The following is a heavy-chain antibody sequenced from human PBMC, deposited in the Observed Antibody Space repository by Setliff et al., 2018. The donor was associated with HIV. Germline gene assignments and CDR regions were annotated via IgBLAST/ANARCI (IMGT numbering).Heavy chain of an antibody. CDR2: IGTGGDT. Sequence: GGSLRLSCEASGFTFSDYDFHWVRQAAGKGLEWVSAIGTGGDTCYVDSVKGRFTSSRENARNSLYLQMNSLSVGDTAVYYCARAIRTVYTGGHYFYGIDVWGQGTAVTVSS. D-gene: IGHD3-10*01. V-gene: IGHV3-13*01. J-gene: IGHJ6*02. CDR1: GFTFSDYD. CDR3: ARAIRTVYTGGHYFYGIDV.